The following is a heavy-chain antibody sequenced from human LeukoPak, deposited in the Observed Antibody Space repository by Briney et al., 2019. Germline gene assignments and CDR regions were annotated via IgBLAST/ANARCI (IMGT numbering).Heavy chain of an antibody. J-gene: IGHJ4*02. V-gene: IGHV3-48*04. CDR1: GFDFSDYT. D-gene: IGHD2-21*02. CDR3: AREVYCSGDCPSPLDF. CDR2: ITSSGITI. Sequence: GGSLRLSCAASGFDFSDYTMNWVRQAPGKGLEWLSYITSSGITIYYADSVKGRFTISRDNAENSLYLHMNSLRAEDTAVYYCAREVYCSGDCPSPLDFWGQGTLVTVSS.